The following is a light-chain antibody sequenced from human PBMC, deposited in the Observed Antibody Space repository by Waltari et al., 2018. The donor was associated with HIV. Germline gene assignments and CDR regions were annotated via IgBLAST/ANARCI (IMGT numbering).Light chain of an antibody. V-gene: IGLV3-10*01. CDR1: ALPKKY. CDR2: EDR. Sequence: SYELTQPPSVSVSPGQTARITCSGDALPKKYAYWYQQKSGQAPVLVIYEDRKRPSGIPEVFSGSSSVTIATLTISGAQVEDEADYYCYSTDNSGNHRGVFGGGTKLTVL. J-gene: IGLJ2*01. CDR3: YSTDNSGNHRGV.